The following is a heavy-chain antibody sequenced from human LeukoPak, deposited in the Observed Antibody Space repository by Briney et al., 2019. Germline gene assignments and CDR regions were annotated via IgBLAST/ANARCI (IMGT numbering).Heavy chain of an antibody. Sequence: GGSLRLSCAASGFTFSSYAMSWVRQAPGKGLEWVSAISGSGGSTYYADSVKGRFTISRDNSKNTLYLQMNSLRVEDTAVYYCANRPLWSGELLSRTPFDYWGQGTLVTVSS. CDR2: ISGSGGST. CDR3: ANRPLWSGELLSRTPFDY. J-gene: IGHJ4*02. D-gene: IGHD3-10*01. CDR1: GFTFSSYA. V-gene: IGHV3-23*01.